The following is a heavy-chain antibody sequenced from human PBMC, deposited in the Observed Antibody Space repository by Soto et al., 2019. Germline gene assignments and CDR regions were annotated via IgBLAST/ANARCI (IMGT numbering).Heavy chain of an antibody. CDR3: ASLTPMIVVVISTPLC. CDR1: GFTFSSYA. J-gene: IGHJ4*02. V-gene: IGHV3-23*01. CDR2: ISGSGGST. D-gene: IGHD3-22*01. Sequence: QTGGSLRLSCAASGFTFSSYAMSWVRQAPGKGLEWVSAISGSGGSTYYADSVKGRFTISRDNSKNTLYLQMNSLRAEDTAVYYCASLTPMIVVVISTPLCRGQGTLVTVSS.